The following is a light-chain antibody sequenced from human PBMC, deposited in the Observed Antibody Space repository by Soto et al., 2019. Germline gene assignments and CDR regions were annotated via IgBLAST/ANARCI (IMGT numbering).Light chain of an antibody. V-gene: IGKV2-28*01. J-gene: IGKJ4*01. CDR3: MQALQTPLT. CDR2: LGS. CDR1: QSLLHSNGYNY. Sequence: DIVMTQSPLSLPVTPGEPASISCRSSQSLLHSNGYNYLDWYLQNPGQSPQLLIYLGSNRASGVPDRFSGSGSGTDFTLKNSRVEAEDVGVYYCMQALQTPLTFGGGTKVEIK.